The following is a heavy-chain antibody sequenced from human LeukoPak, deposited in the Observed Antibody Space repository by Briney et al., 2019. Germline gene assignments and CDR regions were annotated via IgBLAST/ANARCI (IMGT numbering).Heavy chain of an antibody. J-gene: IGHJ4*02. CDR1: GGSISSSSYY. D-gene: IGHD5-24*01. CDR2: IYYSGST. V-gene: IGHV4-39*01. Sequence: SETLSLTCTVSGGSISSSSYYWGWIRQPPGKGLEWIGSIYYSGSTYYNPSLKSRVTMSVDTSKNQFSLKLSSVTAADTAVYYCARIRFSEMAVGFDYWGQGTLVTVSS. CDR3: ARIRFSEMAVGFDY.